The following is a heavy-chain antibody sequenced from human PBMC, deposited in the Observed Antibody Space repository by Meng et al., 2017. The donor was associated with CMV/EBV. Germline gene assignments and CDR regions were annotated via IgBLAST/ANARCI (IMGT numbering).Heavy chain of an antibody. CDR2: MNPNSGNT. CDR3: ATVGYYYYYGMDV. Sequence: ASVKVSCKASGYTFTGYYMHWVRQAPGQGLEWMGWMNPNSGNTGYAQKFQGRVTMTRNTSISTAYMELSSLRSEDTAVYYCATVGYYYYYGMDVWGQGTTVTVSS. CDR1: GYTFTGYY. J-gene: IGHJ6*02. V-gene: IGHV1-8*02.